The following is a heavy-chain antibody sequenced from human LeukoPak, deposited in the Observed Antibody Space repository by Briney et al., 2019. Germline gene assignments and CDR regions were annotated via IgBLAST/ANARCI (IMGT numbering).Heavy chain of an antibody. CDR2: ISTSDSTK. CDR3: ARHRSYYDSGNYFDY. Sequence: PGGSLRLSCAASGFHFASYEMTWVRQAPGKGLEWDSYISTSDSTKYYPDSVKGRFTISRDNAKNSLYLQMNSLRAEDTAVYYCARHRSYYDSGNYFDYWGQGTLVTVSS. D-gene: IGHD3-10*01. CDR1: GFHFASYE. J-gene: IGHJ4*02. V-gene: IGHV3-48*03.